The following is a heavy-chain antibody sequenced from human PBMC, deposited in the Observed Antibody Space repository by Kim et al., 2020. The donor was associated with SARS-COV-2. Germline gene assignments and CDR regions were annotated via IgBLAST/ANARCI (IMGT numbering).Heavy chain of an antibody. CDR2: T. CDR3: AREIPDTLYFDY. J-gene: IGHJ4*02. V-gene: IGHV1-46*01. Sequence: TGYAQTFRNRVTVTRETSTTTVYMELSSLRSEDTAVYFCAREIPDTLYFDYWGQGAQVTVSS.